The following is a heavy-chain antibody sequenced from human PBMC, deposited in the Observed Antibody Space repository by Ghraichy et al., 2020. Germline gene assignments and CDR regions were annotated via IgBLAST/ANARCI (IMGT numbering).Heavy chain of an antibody. CDR2: IKCDGSEK. CDR3: VRPSDQTWFGELLDYYYGMDV. CDR1: GFTFSSSC. V-gene: IGHV3-52*02. D-gene: IGHD3-10*01. J-gene: IGHJ6*02. Sequence: GGSLRLSCAASGFTFSSSCMHWVCQAPEKGQEWVADIKCDGSEKYYVDSVKGRLTISRDNAKNSLYLQVNSLRAEDMTVYYCVRPSDQTWFGELLDYYYGMDVWGQGTTVTVSS.